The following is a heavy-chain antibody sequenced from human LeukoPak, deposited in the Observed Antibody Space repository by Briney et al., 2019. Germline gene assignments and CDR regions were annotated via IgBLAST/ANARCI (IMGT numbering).Heavy chain of an antibody. CDR3: ARVFLRSGWFNFFDY. D-gene: IGHD6-19*01. V-gene: IGHV4-4*07. J-gene: IGHJ4*02. CDR2: IYSSGTI. CDR1: GGSISSYY. Sequence: PSETLSLTCTVSGGSISSYYWSWIRQPAGTALEWIGRIYSSGTITYNPSLKSRVTMSVDTSKNQFSLKLNSVTAADTAVYYCARVFLRSGWFNFFDYWGQGTLVTVSS.